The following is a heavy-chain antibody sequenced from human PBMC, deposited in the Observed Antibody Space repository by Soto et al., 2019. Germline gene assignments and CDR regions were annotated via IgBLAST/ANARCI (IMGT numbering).Heavy chain of an antibody. V-gene: IGHV3-72*01. J-gene: IGHJ5*02. CDR3: VGGYTVLAS. D-gene: IGHD1-1*01. CDR1: GFTFSDHY. Sequence: SLRLYCAGYGFTFSDHYIHWVRQAPGKGLEWVARSRNKANSYTTQYGASAKGRFTISRDDSKNSLYLQMDSLKTEDTAVYFCVGGYTVLASWGKGSLVTV. CDR2: SRNKANSYTT.